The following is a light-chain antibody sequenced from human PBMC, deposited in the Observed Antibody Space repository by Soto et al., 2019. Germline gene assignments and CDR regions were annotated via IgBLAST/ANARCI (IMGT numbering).Light chain of an antibody. V-gene: IGKV3-20*01. Sequence: EMVLTQSPGTLSLSPGERATLSCLASQSVSSNYLAWYQQKPGQAPRLLIYGVSSRATGIPDRFSGSGSGTDFTLTISRLEPEDFAVYYCQQYGSSPRTFGQGTKVDIK. CDR3: QQYGSSPRT. CDR1: QSVSSNY. J-gene: IGKJ1*01. CDR2: GVS.